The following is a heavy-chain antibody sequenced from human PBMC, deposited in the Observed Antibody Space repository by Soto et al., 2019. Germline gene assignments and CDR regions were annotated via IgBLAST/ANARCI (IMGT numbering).Heavy chain of an antibody. Sequence: GGSLRLSCAASGFTFSSYGMHWVRQAPGKGLEWVSVIYSGGSTYYADSVKGRFTISRDNSKNTLYLQMNSLRAEDTAVYYCAKNYYDSRGGFDYGGQGPLVTVPS. V-gene: IGHV3-NL1*01. D-gene: IGHD3-22*01. CDR1: GFTFSSYG. CDR3: AKNYYDSRGGFDY. J-gene: IGHJ4*02. CDR2: IYSGGST.